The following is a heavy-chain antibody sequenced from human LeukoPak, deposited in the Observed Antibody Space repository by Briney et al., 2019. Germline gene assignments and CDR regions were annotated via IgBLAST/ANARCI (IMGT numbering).Heavy chain of an antibody. V-gene: IGHV6-1*01. Sequence: SRTLSLTCAISGDSVSSNSAAWNWIRQSPSRGLEWLGRTYYRSKWYNDYAVSVKSRITINPDTSKNQFSLQLNSVTPEDTAVYYCARGAYDILTGYQTASFDYWGQGTLVTVSS. CDR2: TYYRSKWYN. D-gene: IGHD3-9*01. CDR3: ARGAYDILTGYQTASFDY. CDR1: GDSVSSNSAA. J-gene: IGHJ4*02.